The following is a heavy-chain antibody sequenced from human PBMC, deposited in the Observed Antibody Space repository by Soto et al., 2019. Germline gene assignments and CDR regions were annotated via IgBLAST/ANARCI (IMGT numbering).Heavy chain of an antibody. J-gene: IGHJ6*03. CDR1: GFTFSSYA. CDR3: SRSGYDYDYYYYYYMDV. V-gene: IGHV3-23*01. D-gene: IGHD5-12*01. CDR2: ISGSGGST. Sequence: GGSLRLSCAASGFTFSSYAMSWVRQAPGKGLEWVSAISGSGGSTYYADSVKGRFTISRDNSKNTLYLQMNSLRAEDTAVYYCSRSGYDYDYYYYYYMDVWGKGTTVTVSS.